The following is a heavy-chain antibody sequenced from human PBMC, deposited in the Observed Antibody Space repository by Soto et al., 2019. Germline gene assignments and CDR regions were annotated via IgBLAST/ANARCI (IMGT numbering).Heavy chain of an antibody. CDR2: IYHSGSN. CDR1: SGSITTANW. J-gene: IGHJ4*02. CDR3: ARRGGGVVLAATTPFDY. D-gene: IGHD2-15*01. V-gene: IGHV4-4*02. Sequence: QVPLQESGPRLVRPSGTLSLTCTVSSGSITTANWWSWVRQPPGRGLEWIGEIYHSGSNNYNLSLKSRLTLSVDKSKNQFSLRLSSVTAADTAMYYCARRGGGVVLAATTPFDYWGQGTLVTVSS.